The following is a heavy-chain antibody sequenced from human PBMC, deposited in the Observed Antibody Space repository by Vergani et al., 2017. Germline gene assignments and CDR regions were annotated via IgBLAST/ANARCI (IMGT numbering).Heavy chain of an antibody. D-gene: IGHD4-17*01. CDR3: ARGHYGDYGVLDY. CDR1: GGSFSGYY. V-gene: IGHV4-34*01. CDR2: INHSGST. Sequence: QVQLQQWGAGLLKPSETLSLTCAVYGGSFSGYYWSWIRQPPGKGLGWIGEINHSGSTNYNPSLKSPVTISVDTSKNQFSLKLSSVTAADTAVYYFARGHYGDYGVLDYWGQGTLVTVSS. J-gene: IGHJ4*02.